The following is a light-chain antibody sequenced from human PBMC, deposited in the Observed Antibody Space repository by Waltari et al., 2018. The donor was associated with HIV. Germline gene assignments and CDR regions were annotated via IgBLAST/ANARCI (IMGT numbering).Light chain of an antibody. CDR2: RAS. Sequence: DIRMTQSPSTLSASVGDRVTITCRASQNIYKWLAWFQQKPGKAPKLLIYRASGLESGVPSRFSGSGSGTEFTLTISSLQSEDFAVYYCQQYNNWPGTFGQGTKLGIK. J-gene: IGKJ2*01. V-gene: IGKV1-5*03. CDR1: QNIYKW. CDR3: QQYNNWPGT.